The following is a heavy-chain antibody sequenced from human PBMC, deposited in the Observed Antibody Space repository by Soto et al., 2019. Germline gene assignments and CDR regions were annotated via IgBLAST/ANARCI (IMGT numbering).Heavy chain of an antibody. D-gene: IGHD3-10*01. CDR3: ARTSAYYYGSGSYYNVRNSAGFDY. J-gene: IGHJ4*02. CDR2: IIPILGIA. CDR1: GGTFSSYT. Sequence: SVKVSCKASGGTFSSYTISWVRQAPGQGLEWMGRIIPILGIANYAQKFQGRVTITADKSTSTAYMELSSLRSEDTAVYYCARTSAYYYGSGSYYNVRNSAGFDYWGQGTLVTVSS. V-gene: IGHV1-69*02.